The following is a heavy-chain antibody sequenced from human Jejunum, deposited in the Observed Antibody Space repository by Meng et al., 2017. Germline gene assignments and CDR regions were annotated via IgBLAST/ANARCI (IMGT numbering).Heavy chain of an antibody. D-gene: IGHD5-18*01. J-gene: IGHJ4*01. CDR2: ISGGGGST. CDR3: AKDDGGGYTYGYFDY. Sequence: GGSLRLSCAASGFTFSSYAMSWVRQAPGKGLEWVSAISGGGGSTYYADSVKGRFAISRDSSKNTLYLQMKSLRAEDTAVYYCAKDDGGGYTYGYFDYWGHGTQVTVSS. CDR1: GFTFSSYA. V-gene: IGHV3-23*01.